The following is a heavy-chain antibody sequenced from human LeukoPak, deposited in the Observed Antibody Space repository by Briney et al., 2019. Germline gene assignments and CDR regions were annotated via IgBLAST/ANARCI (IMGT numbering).Heavy chain of an antibody. Sequence: SQTLSLTCPVSSGSIGIGVYYWAWIRQHPGKGLEWIGYIYYSGSTYYNPSLKSRVTISVETSKNQFSLRLHSVTAADTAVYYCARHGELYYVDLIFYCWGRETLVTVSS. CDR1: SGSIGIGVYY. D-gene: IGHD3-16*01. CDR2: IYYSGST. CDR3: ARHGELYYVDLIFYC. J-gene: IGHJ4*02. V-gene: IGHV4-30-4*08.